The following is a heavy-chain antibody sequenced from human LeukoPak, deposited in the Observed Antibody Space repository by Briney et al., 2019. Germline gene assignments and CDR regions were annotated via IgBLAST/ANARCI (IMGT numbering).Heavy chain of an antibody. D-gene: IGHD4-17*01. CDR2: MYYSGST. V-gene: IGHV4-59*01. CDR3: ASKSTDHGELRFDY. CDR1: GGSISSFY. Sequence: SETLSLTCTVSGGSISSFYWSWIRQPPGKGLEWIGSMYYSGSTNYNPSLKSRVTISVDTSKNQFSLKVNSVTAADTGVYYCASKSTDHGELRFDYWGQGTLVTVSS. J-gene: IGHJ4*02.